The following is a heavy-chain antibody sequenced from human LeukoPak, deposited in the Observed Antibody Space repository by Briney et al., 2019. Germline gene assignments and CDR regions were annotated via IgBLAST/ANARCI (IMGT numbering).Heavy chain of an antibody. J-gene: IGHJ4*02. D-gene: IGHD2-21*01. CDR1: GGSISSYY. CDR2: IYYSGST. CDR3: ARSQGIGYFDY. Sequence: PSETLSLTCTVSGGSISSYYWSWIRQPPGKGLEWIGYIYYSGSTNYNPSLKSRVTISVDTSKNQFSLKLSPVTAADTAVYYCARSQGIGYFDYWGQGTLVTVSS. V-gene: IGHV4-59*01.